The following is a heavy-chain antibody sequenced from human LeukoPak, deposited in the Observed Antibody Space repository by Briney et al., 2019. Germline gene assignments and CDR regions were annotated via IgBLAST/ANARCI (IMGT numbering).Heavy chain of an antibody. J-gene: IGHJ4*02. CDR3: VRSLDY. Sequence: GGSLRLSCAASGFTFSSYSMNWVRQAPGKGLEWVSVITGSGGFTQYADSVKGRFTISRDNSKNTVYLQMNSLRVEDTALYYCVRSLDYWGQGTLVTVSS. CDR2: ITGSGGFT. CDR1: GFTFSSYS. V-gene: IGHV3-23*01.